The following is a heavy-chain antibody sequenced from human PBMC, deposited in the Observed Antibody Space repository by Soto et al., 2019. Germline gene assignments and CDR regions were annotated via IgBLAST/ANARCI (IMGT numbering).Heavy chain of an antibody. CDR3: ARGGGAYDV. Sequence: QVQLAQSGAEVKKPGATVKVSCKASGYIVTSFGINWVRQAPGQELEWMGCISEYGESNYLEKLQDSVSLTIDTHTNTADMELRSLGSDDTGVYHCARGGGAYDVWGQGTRITVSS. CDR2: ISEYGES. CDR1: GYIVTSFG. V-gene: IGHV1-18*01. J-gene: IGHJ3*01.